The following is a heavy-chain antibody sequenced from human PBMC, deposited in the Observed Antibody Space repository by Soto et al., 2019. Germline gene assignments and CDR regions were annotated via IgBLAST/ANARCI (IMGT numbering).Heavy chain of an antibody. CDR3: ARVLCGRSWINRCDCPGPCYYGMDV. J-gene: IGHJ6*02. CDR2: IYYSGST. Sequence: SETLYLTCTVSGGSISSYYWSWIRQPPGKGLEWIGYIYYSGSTNYNPSLKSRVTISVDTSKNQFSLKLSSVTAADTAVYYCARVLCGRSWINRCDCPGPCYYGMDVWGQGSTVTVSS. V-gene: IGHV4-59*01. CDR1: GGSISSYY. D-gene: IGHD6-13*01.